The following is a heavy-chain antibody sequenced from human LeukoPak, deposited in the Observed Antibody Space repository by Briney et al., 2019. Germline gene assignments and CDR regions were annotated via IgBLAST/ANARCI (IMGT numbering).Heavy chain of an antibody. CDR3: AKDKYSSGWYPVY. CDR2: INGAGSNT. V-gene: IGHV3-23*01. J-gene: IGHJ4*02. D-gene: IGHD6-19*01. CDR1: GVTFSNYA. Sequence: PGGSLRLSCAASGVTFSNYAMTWVRQAPGKGLEWVSSINGAGSNTYYADSVKGRFTISRDNSKNTLYLQMNSLRAEDTAVYYCAKDKYSSGWYPVYWGQGTLVTVSS.